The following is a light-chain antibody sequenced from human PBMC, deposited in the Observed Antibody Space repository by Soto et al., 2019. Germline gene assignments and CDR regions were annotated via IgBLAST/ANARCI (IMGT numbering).Light chain of an antibody. CDR3: CSYAGSYV. CDR2: DVS. V-gene: IGLV2-11*01. CDR1: SSDVGGYNY. J-gene: IGLJ1*01. Sequence: QSVLTQPRSVSGSPGQSVTISCTGTSSDVGGYNYVSWYQQHPGKAPKLMIYDVSKRPSGVPDRFSGSKSGNTASLTISVLQAEDEAEYYCCSYAGSYVFGTGTKVTVL.